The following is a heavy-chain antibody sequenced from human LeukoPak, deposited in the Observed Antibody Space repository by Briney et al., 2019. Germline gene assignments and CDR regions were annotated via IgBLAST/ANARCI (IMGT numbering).Heavy chain of an antibody. V-gene: IGHV3-23*01. CDR3: ARHTPADY. J-gene: IGHJ4*02. Sequence: GGSLRLSCVVSGITFSSFAMSWVRQTPGEGPGWVSVISDSGGTTFYADSVKGRFTISRDNSKHTLYLQMNSLRAEDTSVYYCARHTPADYWGQGTLVAVSS. D-gene: IGHD2-2*02. CDR1: GITFSSFA. CDR2: ISDSGGTT.